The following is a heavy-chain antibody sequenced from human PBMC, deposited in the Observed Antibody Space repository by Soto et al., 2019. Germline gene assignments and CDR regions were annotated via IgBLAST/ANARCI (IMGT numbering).Heavy chain of an antibody. D-gene: IGHD2-15*01. J-gene: IGHJ2*01. V-gene: IGHV1-18*01. Sequence: QVQLVQSGSEVKKPGASVKVSCKASGYTFTNYGMSWVRQAPGQGLEWMGWISAYNGNTNHAQNCQGRVTMTTETSTNTAYMELRSLRSDDTAVYYCARCYCSVGSCYSCWHFDLWGRGALVTVSS. CDR1: GYTFTNYG. CDR3: ARCYCSVGSCYSCWHFDL. CDR2: ISAYNGNT.